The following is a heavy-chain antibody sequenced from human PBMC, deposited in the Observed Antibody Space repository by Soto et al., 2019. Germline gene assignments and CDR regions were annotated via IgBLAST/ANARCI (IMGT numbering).Heavy chain of an antibody. CDR3: ARVGQQLVLGYFDY. D-gene: IGHD6-13*01. V-gene: IGHV1-18*01. Sequence: VASVKVSCKASGYTFTSYGISWVRQAPGQGLEWMGWISAYNGNTNYAQKLQGRVTMTTDTSTSTAYMELRSLRSDDTAVYYCARVGQQLVLGYFDYWGQGTLVTVSS. J-gene: IGHJ4*02. CDR1: GYTFTSYG. CDR2: ISAYNGNT.